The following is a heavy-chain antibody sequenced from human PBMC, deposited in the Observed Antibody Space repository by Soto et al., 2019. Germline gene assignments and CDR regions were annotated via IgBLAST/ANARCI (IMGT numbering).Heavy chain of an antibody. D-gene: IGHD2-15*01. CDR3: ARAIVVGKRAGFYFDY. V-gene: IGHV4-30-2*01. J-gene: IGHJ4*02. CDR2: IYHSGST. CDR1: GGSISSGGYS. Sequence: SETLSLTCTVSGGSISSGGYSWSWMRQPPGKGLEWIGYIYHSGSTYYNPSLKSRVTISVDRSKNQFSLKLSSVTAADTAVYYCARAIVVGKRAGFYFDYWGQGTLVTVSS.